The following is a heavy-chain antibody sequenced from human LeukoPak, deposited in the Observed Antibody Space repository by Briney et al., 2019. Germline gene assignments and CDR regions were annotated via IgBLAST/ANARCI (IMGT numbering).Heavy chain of an antibody. CDR3: TRDGGSFCDFDY. V-gene: IGHV3-64*02. J-gene: IGHJ4*02. Sequence: PGGSLRLSCVASGFSFRNYAIHWVSQAPGKGLEYVSVINTDGRITYYADSVKGRFTISRDNSKNTVYLQMGSLRGEDMAVYYCTRDGGSFCDFDYWGQGALVTVSS. CDR2: INTDGRIT. CDR1: GFSFRNYA. D-gene: IGHD1-26*01.